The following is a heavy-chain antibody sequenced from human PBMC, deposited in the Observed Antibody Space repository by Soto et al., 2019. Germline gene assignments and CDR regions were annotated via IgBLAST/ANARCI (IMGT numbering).Heavy chain of an antibody. CDR3: ASSPEYSSSSLPFF. CDR1: GSSISSGDYF. V-gene: IGHV4-30-4*01. Sequence: PSAPLSLTCTVSGSSISSGDYFWSWIRQPPGKGLEWIGYIYYSGSTYYNPSLKSRVTISVDTSKNQFSLKLSSVTAADTAVYYCASSPEYSSSSLPFFWGQGTLVTVSS. CDR2: IYYSGST. D-gene: IGHD6-6*01. J-gene: IGHJ4*02.